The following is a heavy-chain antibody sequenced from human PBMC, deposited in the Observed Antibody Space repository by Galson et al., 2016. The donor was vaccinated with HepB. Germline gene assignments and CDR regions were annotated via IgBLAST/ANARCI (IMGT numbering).Heavy chain of an antibody. J-gene: IGHJ4*02. Sequence: TLSLTCTVSGGSISSGGHYWSWLRQHPGKGLEWTGYTYYSGSTHYNQSLKSRLTMAVDTSKNQFSLKLSSVTAADTAVYYCARGPIFGVVISPFDSWGQGTLVTVSS. CDR2: TYYSGST. D-gene: IGHD3-3*01. V-gene: IGHV4-31*03. CDR3: ARGPIFGVVISPFDS. CDR1: GGSISSGGHY.